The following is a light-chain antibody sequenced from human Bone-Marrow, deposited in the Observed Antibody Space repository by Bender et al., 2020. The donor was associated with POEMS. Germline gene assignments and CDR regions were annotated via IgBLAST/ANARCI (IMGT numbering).Light chain of an antibody. J-gene: IGLJ1*01. CDR1: KLGDTY. CDR3: QAWDSSTADV. Sequence: SYELTQPPSVSVSPGQTASITCSGDKLGDTYACWYQQKPGQSPVLVIYQDSKRPSGIPERFSGSNSGNTATLTISGTQTMDEADYYCQAWDSSTADVFGTGTKVTVL. CDR2: QDS. V-gene: IGLV3-1*01.